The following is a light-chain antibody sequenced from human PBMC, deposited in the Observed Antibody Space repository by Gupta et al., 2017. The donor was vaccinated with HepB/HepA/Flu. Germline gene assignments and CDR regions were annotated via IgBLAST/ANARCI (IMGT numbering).Light chain of an antibody. CDR2: GAS. Sequence: IVLTPLPVPLSFSPAETATLSCRASLSVSSSYLAWYQYKPGQAPRLLIYGASSTATGIPDRFSGSGSGTDFTLTISRLEPEDFAVYYCQQYGSSPPITFGQGTRLEIK. CDR1: LSVSSSY. J-gene: IGKJ5*01. CDR3: QQYGSSPPIT. V-gene: IGKV3-20*01.